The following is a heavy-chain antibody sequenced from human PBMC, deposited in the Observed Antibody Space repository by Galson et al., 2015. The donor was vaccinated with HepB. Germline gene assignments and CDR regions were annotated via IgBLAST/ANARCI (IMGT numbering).Heavy chain of an antibody. V-gene: IGHV3-30-3*01. D-gene: IGHD2-15*01. Sequence: SLRLSCAASGFTFSGYAMHWVRQPPGKGPEWVAIISYDGNNKYYADSVEGRFTISRDNSQNTLYLQMNSLRTEDSAVYYCSRDQSRTTATGSDYWGQGTLVTVSS. CDR1: GFTFSGYA. CDR3: SRDQSRTTATGSDY. J-gene: IGHJ4*02. CDR2: ISYDGNNK.